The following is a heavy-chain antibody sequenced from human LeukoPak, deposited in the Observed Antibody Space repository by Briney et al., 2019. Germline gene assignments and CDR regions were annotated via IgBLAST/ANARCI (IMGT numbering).Heavy chain of an antibody. CDR1: GFTFSSYA. CDR3: AKEELEMATITGSDN. V-gene: IGHV3-23*01. J-gene: IGHJ4*02. CDR2: ISGSGGST. Sequence: GGSLRLSCAASGFTFSSYAISWVRQAPGKGLEWVSGISGSGGSTYYGDSVKGRFTISRDNSKNTLYLQMNNLRAEDTAVYYCAKEELEMATITGSDNWGQGTLVTVSS. D-gene: IGHD5-24*01.